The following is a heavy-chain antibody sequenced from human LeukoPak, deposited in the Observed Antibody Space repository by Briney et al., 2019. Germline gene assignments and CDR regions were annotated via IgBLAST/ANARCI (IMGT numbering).Heavy chain of an antibody. J-gene: IGHJ5*02. D-gene: IGHD5-18*01. CDR2: IIPIFGTA. CDR3: ARWMDTAMVGRGENWFDP. V-gene: IGHV1-69*05. CDR1: GGTFSSYA. Sequence: SVKVSCKASGGTFSSYAISWVRQAPGQGLEWMGGIIPIFGTANYAQKFQGRVTITTDESRSTAYMELSSLRSEDTAVYYCARWMDTAMVGRGENWFDPWGQGTLVTVSS.